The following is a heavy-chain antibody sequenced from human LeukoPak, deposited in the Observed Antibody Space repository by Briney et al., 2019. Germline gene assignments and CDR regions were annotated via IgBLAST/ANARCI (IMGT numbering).Heavy chain of an antibody. Sequence: GASVKVSCKASGYIFTNYYMHWVRQAPGQGLEWMGWINPRSGGTNFAQKFQGRVTMTRDTSISTAYMELSRLRSDDTAVYYCARDPSDILTGYFPDAFDIWGQGTMVTVSS. V-gene: IGHV1-2*02. J-gene: IGHJ3*02. CDR3: ARDPSDILTGYFPDAFDI. D-gene: IGHD3-9*01. CDR1: GYIFTNYY. CDR2: INPRSGGT.